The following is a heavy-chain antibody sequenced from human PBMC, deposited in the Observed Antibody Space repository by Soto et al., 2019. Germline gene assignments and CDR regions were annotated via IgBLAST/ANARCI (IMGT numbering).Heavy chain of an antibody. CDR1: GGSFSSDP. J-gene: IGHJ1*01. D-gene: IGHD2-15*01. Sequence: QVQLVQSGAEVKKSGSSVTVSCKASGGSFSSDPIAWVRQAPGQGLEWMGGIIPIFDTVSSAQKFQGRVTITADESTSTAYMELSSLRSEDTAVYYCARGGANIGGPFQHWGQGTPVIVSA. CDR3: ARGGANIGGPFQH. V-gene: IGHV1-69*12. CDR2: IIPIFDTV.